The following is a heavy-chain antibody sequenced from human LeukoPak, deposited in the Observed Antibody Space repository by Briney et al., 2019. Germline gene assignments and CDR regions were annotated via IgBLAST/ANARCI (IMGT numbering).Heavy chain of an antibody. CDR3: ARRDILTGYFPY. Sequence: SETLSLTCTVSGGSISSYYCSWIRQPPGKGLEWIGYIYYSGSTNYNPSLKSRVTISVDTSKNQFSLKLSSVTAADTAVYYCARRDILTGYFPYWGQGTLVTVSS. D-gene: IGHD3-9*01. CDR1: GGSISSYY. V-gene: IGHV4-59*08. CDR2: IYYSGST. J-gene: IGHJ4*02.